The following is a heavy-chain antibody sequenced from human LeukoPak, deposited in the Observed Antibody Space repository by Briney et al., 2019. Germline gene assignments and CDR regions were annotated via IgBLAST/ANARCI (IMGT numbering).Heavy chain of an antibody. CDR2: INHSGST. CDR3: AEIAAAGTLFDY. J-gene: IGHJ4*02. Sequence: NPSETLSLTCTVYGGSFSAYYWSCIRQPPGKGLEWIGEINHSGSTNYNPSLASRVTISVDTSKNQFPLKLSSVTAADTAVYYCAEIAAAGTLFDYWGRGTLVTVSS. D-gene: IGHD6-13*01. CDR1: GGSFSAYY. V-gene: IGHV4-34*01.